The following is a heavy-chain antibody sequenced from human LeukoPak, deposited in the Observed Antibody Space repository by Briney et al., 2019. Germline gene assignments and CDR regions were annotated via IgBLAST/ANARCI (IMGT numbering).Heavy chain of an antibody. J-gene: IGHJ5*02. CDR1: GGTISSYY. CDR2: IYTSGTT. Sequence: AESLSLTCTVSGGTISSYYWSWIRQPAGKGLELIGRIYTSGTTNYNPSLKSRVTMSVDTSKNQFSLKLSSVTAADTAVYYCARAPTGTGGWNWFDPWGQGTLVTVSS. V-gene: IGHV4-4*07. D-gene: IGHD1-1*01. CDR3: ARAPTGTGGWNWFDP.